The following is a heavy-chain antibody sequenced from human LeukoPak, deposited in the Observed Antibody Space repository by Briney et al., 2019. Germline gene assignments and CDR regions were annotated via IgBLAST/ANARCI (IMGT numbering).Heavy chain of an antibody. V-gene: IGHV1-69*01. CDR2: IIPIFGTA. D-gene: IGHD6-13*01. CDR1: GGTFSSYA. Sequence: SGKVSCKASGGTFSSYAISWVRQAPAQGLEWMGGIIPIFGTANYAQKFQGRVTSTVDESTSTAYMELSSLRSEDTAVYYCAREGSIAAGTTFPLDYWGQGTLVTVSS. CDR3: AREGSIAAGTTFPLDY. J-gene: IGHJ4*02.